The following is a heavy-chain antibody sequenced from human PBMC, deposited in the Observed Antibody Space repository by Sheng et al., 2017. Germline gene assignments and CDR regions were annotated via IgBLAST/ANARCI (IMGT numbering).Heavy chain of an antibody. J-gene: IGHJ4*02. CDR3: TTANTVAKGGCIDY. CDR2: IKSETYGGTT. D-gene: IGHD4-17*01. V-gene: IGHV3-15*01. CDR1: GFTFSIAW. Sequence: EVQLVESGGGLVTPGGSLRLSCAASGFTFSIAWMSWVRQAPGKGLEWVGRIKSETYGGTTDYAAPVKGRFTISRDDSKNTLYLQMNSLKTEDTAVYYCTTANTVAKGGCIDYWGQGTLVTVSS.